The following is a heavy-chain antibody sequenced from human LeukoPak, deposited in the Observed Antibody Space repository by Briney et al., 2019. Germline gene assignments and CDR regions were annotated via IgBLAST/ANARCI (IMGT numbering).Heavy chain of an antibody. D-gene: IGHD2-21*01. CDR1: GFTFSSYS. Sequence: GGSLRLSCAASGFTFSSYSMNWVRQAPGKGLEWVSSISSSSSYIYYADSVKGRFTISRDNAKNSLYLQMNSLRAEDTAVYYCAGVRVAYCGGDCYSWVNDAFDIWGQGTMVTVSS. CDR3: AGVRVAYCGGDCYSWVNDAFDI. V-gene: IGHV3-21*01. CDR2: ISSSSSYI. J-gene: IGHJ3*02.